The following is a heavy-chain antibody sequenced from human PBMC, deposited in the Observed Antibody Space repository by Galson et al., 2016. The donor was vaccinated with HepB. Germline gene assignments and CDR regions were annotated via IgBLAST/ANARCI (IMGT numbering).Heavy chain of an antibody. J-gene: IGHJ5*02. Sequence: SLRLSCATSGFILSTYAIHWVRQAPGKGLEWVAVITYDGGNKFYADSVKGRFTISRDLSKNTVYLQMDSLGTEDTGVYYCERDPMYSSSSVDPWGQGTLVTVSS. V-gene: IGHV3-30-3*01. CDR2: ITYDGGNK. D-gene: IGHD6-6*01. CDR1: GFILSTYA. CDR3: ERDPMYSSSSVDP.